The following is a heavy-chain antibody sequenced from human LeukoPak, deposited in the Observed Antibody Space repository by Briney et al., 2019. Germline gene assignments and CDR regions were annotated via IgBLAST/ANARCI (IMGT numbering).Heavy chain of an antibody. CDR3: AGPPYYYDSSGYQGDY. J-gene: IGHJ4*02. V-gene: IGHV3-21*01. CDR2: ISSSSSYI. CDR1: GFTFSSYS. Sequence: GGSLRLSCAASGFTFSSYSMNWVRQAPGKGLEWVSSISSSSSYIYYADSVKGRFTISRDNAKNSLYLQMNSLRAEDTAVYYCAGPPYYYDSSGYQGDYWGQGTLVTVSS. D-gene: IGHD3-22*01.